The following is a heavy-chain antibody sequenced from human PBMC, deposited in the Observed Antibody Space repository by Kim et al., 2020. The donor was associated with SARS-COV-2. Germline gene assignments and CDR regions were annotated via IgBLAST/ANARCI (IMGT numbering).Heavy chain of an antibody. CDR3: ARDLEAAGLDY. CDR2: IWYDGSNK. Sequence: GGSLRLSCAASGFTFSSYGMHWVRQAPGKGLEWVAVIWYDGSNKYYADSVKGRFTISRDNSKNTLYLQMNSLRAEDTAVYYCARDLEAAGLDYWGQGTLVTVSS. CDR1: GFTFSSYG. V-gene: IGHV3-33*01. J-gene: IGHJ4*02. D-gene: IGHD6-13*01.